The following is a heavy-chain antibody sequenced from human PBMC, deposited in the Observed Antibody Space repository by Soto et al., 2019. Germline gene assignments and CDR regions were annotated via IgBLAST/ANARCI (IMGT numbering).Heavy chain of an antibody. J-gene: IGHJ6*01. V-gene: IGHV3-30*18. CDR3: VKERYAQLWLEDYGMDV. CDR2: ISHDGTDK. D-gene: IGHD5-18*01. Sequence: QVQLVEPGGGVVQPGRSLRLSCAASGFTFSSYGIHWVRQAPGKGLEWVALISHDGTDKYYADSVKGRFTISRDNFKNTLYLQMSSLRPEDTAVYYCVKERYAQLWLEDYGMDVWGQGTTVTV. CDR1: GFTFSSYG.